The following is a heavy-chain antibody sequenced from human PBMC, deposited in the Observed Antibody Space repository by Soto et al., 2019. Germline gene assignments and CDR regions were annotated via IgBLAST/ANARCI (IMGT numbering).Heavy chain of an antibody. V-gene: IGHV3-23*01. D-gene: IGHD3-9*01. J-gene: IGHJ4*02. CDR2: ISGSGGST. CDR1: GFTFSSYA. CDR3: AKLNALRYFDWLSNYFDY. Sequence: EVQLLESGGGLVQPGGSLRLSCAASGFTFSSYAMNWVRQAPGKGLEWVSAISGSGGSTYYADSVKGRFTISRDNSKNTLYLQMNSLRAEDTAVYYCAKLNALRYFDWLSNYFDYWGQGTLVTVSS.